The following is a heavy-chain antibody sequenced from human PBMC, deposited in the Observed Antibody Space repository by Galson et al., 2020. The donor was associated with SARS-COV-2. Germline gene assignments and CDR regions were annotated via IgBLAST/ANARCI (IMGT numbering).Heavy chain of an antibody. J-gene: IGHJ1*01. V-gene: IGHV3-30*01. D-gene: IGHD6-13*01. CDR1: GLPFSTYP. CDR3: ASSPRTAGSGTRFSFQH. Sequence: GGSLRLSCAASGLPFSTYPMHWVRQAPGKGLEWVAAITSDGSYKHDVDSLKGRFTISRDNSKNTLYLQMNSQRPEDSAVYYCASSPRTAGSGTRFSFQHWGQGTLVTVSS. CDR2: ITSDGSYK.